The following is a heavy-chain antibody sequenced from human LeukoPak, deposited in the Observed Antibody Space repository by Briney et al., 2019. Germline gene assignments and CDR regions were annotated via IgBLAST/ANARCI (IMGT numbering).Heavy chain of an antibody. D-gene: IGHD2-8*01. J-gene: IGHJ4*02. Sequence: GGSLRLSCVASGFTFSSYGMHWVRQTPGKGLEWVAFIGYDGSNKNYADSVKGRFTFSRDNSKNTVYLQMNSLRAEDTAVYYCAKDRYCDNGVCSGSFDYWGQGTPVTVSS. CDR1: GFTFSSYG. CDR2: IGYDGSNK. CDR3: AKDRYCDNGVCSGSFDY. V-gene: IGHV3-30*02.